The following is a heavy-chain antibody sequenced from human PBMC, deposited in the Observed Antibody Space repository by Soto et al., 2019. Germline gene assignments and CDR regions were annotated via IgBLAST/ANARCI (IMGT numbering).Heavy chain of an antibody. D-gene: IGHD4-17*01. CDR1: GFTFSRYG. V-gene: IGHV3-33*01. J-gene: IGHJ5*02. Sequence: QVQLVESGGGVVQPGRSLRLSCVASGFTFSRYGMHWVRQAPGKGLEWVAVIWNDGSKQVYDDSVKGRFTISRDNSKNTLYLEMDSLRDEDTSVYYCARDDDYEANAIDLWGQVTLVTVSS. CDR3: ARDDDYEANAIDL. CDR2: IWNDGSKQ.